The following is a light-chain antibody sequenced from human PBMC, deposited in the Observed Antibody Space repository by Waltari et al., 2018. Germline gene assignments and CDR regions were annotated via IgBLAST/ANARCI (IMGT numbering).Light chain of an antibody. Sequence: DIQMTQSPSYVSASVGDRVTITCRASQVISNWLAWYQQRPGEATKLLIYAASILQSGVPSRFSGSGSGSEFTLTITSLQPDDFGSYHCQQVNSYPFTFGQGTKLEI. CDR3: QQVNSYPFT. J-gene: IGKJ2*01. CDR2: AAS. V-gene: IGKV1D-12*01. CDR1: QVISNW.